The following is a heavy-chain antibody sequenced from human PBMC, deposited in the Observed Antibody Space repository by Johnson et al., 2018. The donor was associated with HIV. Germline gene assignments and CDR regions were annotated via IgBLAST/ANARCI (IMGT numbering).Heavy chain of an antibody. CDR1: GFTFSSYW. CDR2: INSDGSST. CDR3: ARDHAFGDIWDRAFDI. D-gene: IGHD3-10*01. V-gene: IGHV3-74*01. J-gene: IGHJ3*02. Sequence: VQLVESGGGLVQPGGSLRLSCAASGFTFSSYWMHCVRQAPGKGLVWVSRINSDGSSTSYADSVKGRFTISRDNAKNTLYLQMNSLRAEDTAVYYCARDHAFGDIWDRAFDIWGQGTMVTVSS.